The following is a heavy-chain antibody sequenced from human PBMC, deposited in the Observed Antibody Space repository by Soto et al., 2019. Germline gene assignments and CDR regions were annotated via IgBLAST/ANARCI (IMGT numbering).Heavy chain of an antibody. J-gene: IGHJ5*02. CDR2: INHSGST. Sequence: SETLSLTCAIYGGSFSDYYWSWIRQPPGKGLEWIGEINHSGSTNYNPSLKSRVTMSVDTSKNQFSLRLDSVTAADTAVYYCARGADTALVRGYNWFDPWGQGTLVTVSS. D-gene: IGHD5-18*01. CDR1: GGSFSDYY. CDR3: ARGADTALVRGYNWFDP. V-gene: IGHV4-34*01.